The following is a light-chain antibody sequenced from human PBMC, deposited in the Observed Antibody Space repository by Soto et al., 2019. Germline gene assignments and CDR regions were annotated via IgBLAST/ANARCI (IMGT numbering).Light chain of an antibody. CDR3: QQNHSSPLS. J-gene: IGKJ4*01. V-gene: IGKV1-39*01. Sequence: TQMTQSPSFLSAPVGHTRTIICRASQSISRNLNFYQQKPGKSPELLIYTASNLQSGVPSRFSGSGSGTDFALTISSLQPEDSAVYYCQQNHSSPLSFGRGTKVDIK. CDR1: QSISRN. CDR2: TAS.